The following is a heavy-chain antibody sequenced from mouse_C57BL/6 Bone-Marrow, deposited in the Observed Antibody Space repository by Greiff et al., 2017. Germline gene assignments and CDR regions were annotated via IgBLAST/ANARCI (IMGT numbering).Heavy chain of an antibody. CDR3: ARSGGFAY. D-gene: IGHD3-1*01. J-gene: IGHJ3*01. CDR2: IYPRSGNT. Sequence: VQLVESGAELARPGASVKLSCKASGYTFTSYGISWVKQRTGQGLEWIGEIYPRSGNTYYNEKFKGKATLTVDKSSSTAYMLLSSLTSEDSAVYVCARSGGFAYWGQGTLVTVSA. CDR1: GYTFTSYG. V-gene: IGHV1-81*01.